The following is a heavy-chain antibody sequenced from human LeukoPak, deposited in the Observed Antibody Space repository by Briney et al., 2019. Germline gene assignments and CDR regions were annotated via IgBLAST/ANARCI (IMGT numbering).Heavy chain of an antibody. Sequence: ASVKVSCKVSGYTLTELSMHWVRQAPGKGLEWMGGFDPEDGETIYAQKFQGRVTMTEDTSTDTAYMELSSLRSEDTAVYYCATCHTAAAGTGWSDPWGQGTLVTVSS. CDR1: GYTLTELS. D-gene: IGHD6-13*01. V-gene: IGHV1-24*01. CDR2: FDPEDGET. J-gene: IGHJ5*02. CDR3: ATCHTAAAGTGWSDP.